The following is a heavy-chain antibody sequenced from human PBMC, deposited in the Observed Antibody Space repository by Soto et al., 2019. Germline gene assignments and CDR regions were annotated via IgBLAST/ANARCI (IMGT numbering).Heavy chain of an antibody. CDR3: ARGMGAENTFYYYFGMDV. J-gene: IGHJ6*02. CDR2: INHSGST. CDR1: GGSFSAYH. Sequence: QVQLQQWGAGLLKPSETLSLACAVYGGSFSAYHWSWIRQPPGKGLEWSGEINHSGSTKYNPSLKSRVTISVDTSNNQFSLKLSSVTAADTAVYYCARGMGAENTFYYYFGMDVWGQGTTVTVSS. V-gene: IGHV4-34*01. D-gene: IGHD3-16*01.